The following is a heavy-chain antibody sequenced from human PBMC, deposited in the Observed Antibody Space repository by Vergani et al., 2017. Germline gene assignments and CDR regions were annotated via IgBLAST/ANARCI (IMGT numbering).Heavy chain of an antibody. CDR1: GGSISSGSYY. D-gene: IGHD4-23*01. CDR2: VYTSGGT. V-gene: IGHV4-61*02. Sequence: QVQLQESGPGLVKPSQTLSLTCTVSGGSISSGSYYWSWIRQPAGKGLEWIGRVYTSGGTNDNPSLKSRVTISVDTSKNQFSLKLGSVTAADTAVYYCARHIGSYGGNRGRYFDRGGRGTLVTVSS. CDR3: ARHIGSYGGNRGRYFDR. J-gene: IGHJ2*01.